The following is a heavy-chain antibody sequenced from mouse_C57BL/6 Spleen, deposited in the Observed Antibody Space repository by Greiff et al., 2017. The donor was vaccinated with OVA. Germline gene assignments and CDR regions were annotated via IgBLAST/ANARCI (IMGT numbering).Heavy chain of an antibody. J-gene: IGHJ2*01. Sequence: QVQLKQPGAELVMPGASVKLSCKASGYTFTSYWMHWVKQRPGQGLEWIGEIDPSDSYTNYNQKFKGKSTLTVDKSSSTAYMQLSSLTSEDSAVYYCARRASSGWGYYFDYWGQGTTLTVSS. CDR2: IDPSDSYT. CDR1: GYTFTSYW. CDR3: ARRASSGWGYYFDY. D-gene: IGHD3-2*02. V-gene: IGHV1-69*01.